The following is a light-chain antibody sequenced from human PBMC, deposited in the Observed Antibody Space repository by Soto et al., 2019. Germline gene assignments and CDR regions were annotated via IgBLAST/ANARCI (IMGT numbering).Light chain of an antibody. CDR3: QQYNEWPLT. J-gene: IGKJ4*01. V-gene: IGKV3-15*01. CDR2: HAS. Sequence: EIVVTQAPAILYVSPGERATLSCRASQSLSNNVAWYQQEPCQAPRLIIYHASIRATGIPDRFSGSGSGTEVTLTISSLQSEDFAVYYCQQYNEWPLTFDGGTKVEI. CDR1: QSLSNN.